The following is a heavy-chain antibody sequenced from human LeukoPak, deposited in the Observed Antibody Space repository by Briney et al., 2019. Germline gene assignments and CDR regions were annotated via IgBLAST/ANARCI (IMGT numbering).Heavy chain of an antibody. V-gene: IGHV3-30*03. J-gene: IGHJ4*02. Sequence: GGSLRLSCAASGFTLSSYVMHWVRQAPGKGLEWVAVISYDGSNKYYADSVKGRFTISRDNSKNMLYLQMNSLSAEDTAVYYCATGSGWYSPDYWGQGTLVTVPS. CDR2: ISYDGSNK. CDR1: GFTLSSYV. CDR3: ATGSGWYSPDY. D-gene: IGHD6-19*01.